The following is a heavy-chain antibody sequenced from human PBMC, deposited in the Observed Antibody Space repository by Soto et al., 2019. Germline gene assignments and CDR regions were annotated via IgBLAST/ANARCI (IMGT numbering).Heavy chain of an antibody. CDR3: ARGAGYSSSWYRRYGMDV. D-gene: IGHD6-13*01. V-gene: IGHV4-34*01. CDR2: INHSGST. CDR1: GGSFSGYY. J-gene: IGHJ6*02. Sequence: KPSETLSLTCAVYGGSFSGYYWSWIRQPPGKGLEWIGEINHSGSTNYNPSLKSRVTISVDTSKNQFSLKLSSVTAADTAVYYCARGAGYSSSWYRRYGMDVWGQGTTVTVSS.